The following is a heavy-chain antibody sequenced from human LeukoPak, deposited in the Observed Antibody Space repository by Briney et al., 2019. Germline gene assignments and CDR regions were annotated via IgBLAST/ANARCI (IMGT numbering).Heavy chain of an antibody. CDR1: GCSLTSYW. V-gene: IGHV5-51*01. CDR3: ARSGGNYYSI. CDR2: IYPGDSDT. D-gene: IGHD1-26*01. J-gene: IGHJ3*02. Sequence: LNLHCNCSGCSLTSYWIGWVRQMPGKGLEWMGIIYPGDSDTIYSPSFQGQVTISADKSTSTANLQWSSLTAADTAMYYCARSGGNYYSIWGQGTMATVSS.